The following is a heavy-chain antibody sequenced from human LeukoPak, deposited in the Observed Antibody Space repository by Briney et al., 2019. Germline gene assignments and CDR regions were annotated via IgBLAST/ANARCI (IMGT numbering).Heavy chain of an antibody. D-gene: IGHD4-17*01. J-gene: IGHJ5*02. V-gene: IGHV4-39*07. CDR1: GGSISSSSYY. CDR2: IYYSGST. CDR3: ARYGGSWYDA. Sequence: SETLSLTCTVSGGSISSSSYYWGWIRQPPGKGLEWIGSIYYSGSTYYNPSLKSRVTISVDTSKNQFSLKLSSVTAADTAVYYCARYGGSWYDAWGQGTLVTVSS.